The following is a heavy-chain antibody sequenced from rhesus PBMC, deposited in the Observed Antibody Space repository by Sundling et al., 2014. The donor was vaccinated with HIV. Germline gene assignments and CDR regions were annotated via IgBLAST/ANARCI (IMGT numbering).Heavy chain of an antibody. CDR3: AEGGLRSFWYFDL. CDR2: INPSNGGT. CDR1: GYTFSTNY. Sequence: QVQLVQSGAEVKKPGTPVKLSCKASGYTFSTNYISWMRQAPGQVIEWMGWINPSNGGTGYAQRFQDRLTMTRDTSTSTAYMELNSLRSDDTAVYFCAEGGLRSFWYFDLWGPGTPVTISS. D-gene: IGHD3-3*01. V-gene: IGHV1-200*01. J-gene: IGHJ2*01.